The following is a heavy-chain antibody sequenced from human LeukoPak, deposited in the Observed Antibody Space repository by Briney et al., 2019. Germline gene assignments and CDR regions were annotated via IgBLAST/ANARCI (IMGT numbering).Heavy chain of an antibody. CDR2: IHTSGSA. CDR1: GSSFNTYY. CDR3: ARDIVYLIDEDYG. Sequence: SETLSLTCSVSGSSFNTYYWSWVRQPAGKGLEWIGRIHTSGSADYSPSLQSRVTISVDMSKKEFSLKLTSVTAADTAVYYCARDIVYLIDEDYGWGQGILVTVSS. V-gene: IGHV4-4*07. J-gene: IGHJ4*02. D-gene: IGHD4-17*01.